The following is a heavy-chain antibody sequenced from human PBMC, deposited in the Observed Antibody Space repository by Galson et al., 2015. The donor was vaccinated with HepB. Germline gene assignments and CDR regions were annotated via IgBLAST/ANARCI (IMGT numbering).Heavy chain of an antibody. J-gene: IGHJ3*02. CDR1: GYTFTSYD. Sequence: SVKVSCKASGYTFTSYDINWVRQATGQGLEWMGWMNPNSGNTGYAQKFQGRVTMTRNTSISTAYMELSSLRSDDTAVYYCARAERYDWNYPDAFDIWGQGTMVTVSS. CDR3: ARAERYDWNYPDAFDI. CDR2: MNPNSGNT. V-gene: IGHV1-8*01. D-gene: IGHD1-7*01.